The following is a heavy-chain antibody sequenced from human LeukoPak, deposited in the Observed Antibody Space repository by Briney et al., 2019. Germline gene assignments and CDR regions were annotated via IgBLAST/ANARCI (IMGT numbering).Heavy chain of an antibody. CDR1: GGSFSGYY. V-gene: IGHV4-34*01. D-gene: IGHD3-3*01. Sequence: SETLSLTCAVYGGSFSGYYWSWIRQPPGKGLEWIGEINHSGSTNYNPSLKSRVTISVDTSKNQFSLKLSSVTAADTAVYYCARGERNYDFRSGYYSGSYYFDYWGQGTLVTVSS. CDR3: ARGERNYDFRSGYYSGSYYFDY. CDR2: INHSGST. J-gene: IGHJ4*02.